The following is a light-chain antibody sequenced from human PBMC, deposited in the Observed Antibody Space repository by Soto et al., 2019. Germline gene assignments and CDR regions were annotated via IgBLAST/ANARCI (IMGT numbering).Light chain of an antibody. Sequence: EIGMTQSPATLSVSPGERATLSCRASQSVSSNLAWYQQKPGQAPRLLIYGASTRATGIPARFSGSGSGTEFTLTISSLQPEDFAVYYCQQYNNWPFTFGGGTKVDIK. J-gene: IGKJ4*01. CDR1: QSVSSN. CDR3: QQYNNWPFT. CDR2: GAS. V-gene: IGKV3-15*01.